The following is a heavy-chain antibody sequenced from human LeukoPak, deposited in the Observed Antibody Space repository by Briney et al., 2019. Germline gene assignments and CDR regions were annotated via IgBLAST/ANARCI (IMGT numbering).Heavy chain of an antibody. J-gene: IGHJ6*02. CDR1: GGSFGGYY. Sequence: SETLSLTCAGYGGSFGGYYWSWIRQPPGKGLEWIGEISHSGSTNYNPSLKSRVTISVDTSKNQFSLKLSSVTAADTALYYCARATMITFGGVIVSHGYYYYGMDVWGQGTTVTVSS. D-gene: IGHD3-16*02. CDR2: ISHSGST. CDR3: ARATMITFGGVIVSHGYYYYGMDV. V-gene: IGHV4-34*01.